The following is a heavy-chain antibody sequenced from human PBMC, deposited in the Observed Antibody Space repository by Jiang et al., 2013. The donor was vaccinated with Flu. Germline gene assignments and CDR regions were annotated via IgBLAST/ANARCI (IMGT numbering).Heavy chain of an antibody. CDR2: IDWDDDK. V-gene: IGHV2-70*01. D-gene: IGHD3-22*01. CDR3: ARINYYDSSGYYRGFDP. J-gene: IGHJ5*02. CDR1: GFSLSTSGMC. Sequence: KPTQTLTLTCTFSGFSLSTSGMCVSWIRQPPGKALEWLALIDWDDDKYYSTSLKTRLTISKDTSKNQVVLTMTNMDPVDTATYYCARINYYDSSGYYRGFDPWGQGTLVTVSS.